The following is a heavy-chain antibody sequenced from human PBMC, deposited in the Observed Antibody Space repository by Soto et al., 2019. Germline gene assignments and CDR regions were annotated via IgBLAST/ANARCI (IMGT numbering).Heavy chain of an antibody. D-gene: IGHD2-8*01. J-gene: IGHJ5*02. Sequence: ASVKVSSKASGYTFTSYGISWVRQAPGQGLEWMGWISAYNGNTNYAQKLQGRVTMTTDTSTSTAYMELRSLRSDDTAVYYYARDLHIVLMVYEGPFDPWGQGTLVIVSS. CDR2: ISAYNGNT. V-gene: IGHV1-18*04. CDR1: GYTFTSYG. CDR3: ARDLHIVLMVYEGPFDP.